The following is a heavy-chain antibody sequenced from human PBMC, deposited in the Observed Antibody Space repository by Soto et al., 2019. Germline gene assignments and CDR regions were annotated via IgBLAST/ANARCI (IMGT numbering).Heavy chain of an antibody. Sequence: QVQLVESGGGVVQPGRSLRLSCAASGFTFSSYGMHWVRQAPGKGLEWVAVIWYDGSNKYYADSVKGRFTISRDNSKNTLYLQMNSLRAEDTAVYYCARGALGATSYFDYWCQGTLVTVSS. D-gene: IGHD3-10*01. J-gene: IGHJ4*02. CDR2: IWYDGSNK. CDR3: ARGALGATSYFDY. V-gene: IGHV3-33*01. CDR1: GFTFSSYG.